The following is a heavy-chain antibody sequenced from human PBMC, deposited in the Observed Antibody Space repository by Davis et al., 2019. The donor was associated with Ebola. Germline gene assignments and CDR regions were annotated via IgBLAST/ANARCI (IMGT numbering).Heavy chain of an antibody. J-gene: IGHJ4*02. CDR2: IDWDDDK. CDR3: ARIYGAVRLDY. Sequence: SGSTLVKPTQTLTLTCTFSGFSLSTTGMCVSWIRQPPGKALEWLARIDWDDDKHYSTSLKTRLTISKDTSNNLVVLTMTNMDPVDTATYFCARIYGAVRLDYWGQGALVTVSS. V-gene: IGHV2-70*11. CDR1: GFSLSTTGMC. D-gene: IGHD6-6*01.